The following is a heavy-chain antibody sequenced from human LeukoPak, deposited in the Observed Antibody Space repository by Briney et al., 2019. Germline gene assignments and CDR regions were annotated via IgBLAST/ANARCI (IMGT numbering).Heavy chain of an antibody. J-gene: IGHJ4*02. V-gene: IGHV3-23*01. CDR1: GFTLSSYA. CDR3: AKAEYSSSSPRFDY. D-gene: IGHD6-6*01. Sequence: SGGSLRLSCAASGFTLSSYAMSWVRQAPGKGLEWVSAISGSGGSTYYADSVKGRFTISRDNSKNTLYLQMSSLRAEDTAVYYCAKAEYSSSSPRFDYWGQGTLVTVSS. CDR2: ISGSGGST.